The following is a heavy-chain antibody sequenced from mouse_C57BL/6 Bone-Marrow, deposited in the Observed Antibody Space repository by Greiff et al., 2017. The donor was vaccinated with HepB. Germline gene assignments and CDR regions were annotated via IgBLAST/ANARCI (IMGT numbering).Heavy chain of an antibody. CDR3: TPFITTVVADY. Sequence: VHVKQSGTVLARPGASVKMSCKTSGYTFNSYWMHWVKQRPGQGLEWIGAIYPGNSDTSYNQKFKGKAKLTAVTSASTAYMELSSLTNEDSAVYYCTPFITTVVADYWGQGTTLTVSS. J-gene: IGHJ2*01. CDR1: GYTFNSYW. V-gene: IGHV1-5*01. D-gene: IGHD1-1*01. CDR2: IYPGNSDT.